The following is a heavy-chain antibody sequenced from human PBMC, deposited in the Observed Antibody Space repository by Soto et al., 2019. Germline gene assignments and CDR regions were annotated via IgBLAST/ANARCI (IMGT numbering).Heavy chain of an antibody. Sequence: QVQLVQSGAEVKRPGSSVKVSCKASGDTFAFYSINWVRQAPGLGLEWMGRINPILSMSNYAQRFQGRVTMTADKSTSTAYMVLNSLRSEDTAIYYCATSSGSGYRAFDYWGQGALVTVSS. J-gene: IGHJ4*02. V-gene: IGHV1-69*02. CDR3: ATSSGSGYRAFDY. CDR2: INPILSMS. D-gene: IGHD3-10*01. CDR1: GDTFAFYS.